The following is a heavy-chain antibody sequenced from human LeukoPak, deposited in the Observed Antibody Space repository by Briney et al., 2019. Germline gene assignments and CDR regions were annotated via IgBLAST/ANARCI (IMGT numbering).Heavy chain of an antibody. CDR3: ARPRNPMVVTPTSRTYFFDS. J-gene: IGHJ4*02. Sequence: ASVKVSCKASGYTFTGYYMHWVRQAPGQGLEWMGWINPNSGGTNFAQKFQGRVTVTRDTSISVVYMELSRLRSDDTAVYYCARPRNPMVVTPTSRTYFFDSRSQGTLVTVSS. D-gene: IGHD4-23*01. CDR1: GYTFTGYY. V-gene: IGHV1-2*02. CDR2: INPNSGGT.